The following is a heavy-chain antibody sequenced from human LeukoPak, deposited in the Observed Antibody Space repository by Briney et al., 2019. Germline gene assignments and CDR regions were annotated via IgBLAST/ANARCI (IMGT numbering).Heavy chain of an antibody. Sequence: SQTLSLTCTVSGGSISSGSYYWSWIRQPAGKGLEWIGRIYTSGSTNYNPSLKSRVTISVDTSKNQFSLKLSSATAADTAVYYCARARSRFLEWYSFDYWGQGTLVTVSS. D-gene: IGHD3-3*01. CDR3: ARARSRFLEWYSFDY. V-gene: IGHV4-61*02. CDR1: GGSISSGSYY. J-gene: IGHJ4*02. CDR2: IYTSGST.